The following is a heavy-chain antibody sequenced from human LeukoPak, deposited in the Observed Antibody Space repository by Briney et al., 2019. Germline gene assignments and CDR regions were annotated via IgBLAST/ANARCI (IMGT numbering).Heavy chain of an antibody. D-gene: IGHD6-19*01. CDR3: TTLRYSSGWYERD. CDR2: IKSKTDGGTT. J-gene: IGHJ4*02. Sequence: PGGSLRLSCAASGFTFSSYAMSWVRQAPGKGLEWVGRIKSKTDGGTTDYAAPVKGRFTISRDDSKNTLYLQMNSLKTEDTAVYYCTTLRYSSGWYERDWGQGTLVTVSS. V-gene: IGHV3-15*01. CDR1: GFTFSSYA.